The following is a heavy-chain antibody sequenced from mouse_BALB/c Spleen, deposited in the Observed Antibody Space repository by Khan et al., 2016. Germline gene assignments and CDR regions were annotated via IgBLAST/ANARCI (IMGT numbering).Heavy chain of an antibody. CDR3: ARDIGGRGVAY. D-gene: IGHD1-1*01. Sequence: EVELVESGGGLVQPGGSLRLSCATSGFTFTDYYMSWVRQPPGKALEWLGFIRNKANGYTTEYSASVKGRFTISRDNSQSILYLQMNTLRAEDSATYYCARDIGGRGVAYWGQGTLVTVSA. CDR2: IRNKANGYTT. V-gene: IGHV7-3*02. J-gene: IGHJ3*01. CDR1: GFTFTDYY.